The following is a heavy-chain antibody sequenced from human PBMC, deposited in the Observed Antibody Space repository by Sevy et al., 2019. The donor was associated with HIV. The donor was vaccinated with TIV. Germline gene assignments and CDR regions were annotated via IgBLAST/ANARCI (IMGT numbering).Heavy chain of an antibody. V-gene: IGHV3-30*18. CDR2: ISYHGRDK. Sequence: GGSLRLSCVVSGFTFTTSGMHWVRQAPGKGLEWVAVISYHGRDKVYADSVKGRFTISRDKSDNILYLHMNSLRSEDTAVYYCAKDFTGYNGMDVWGQGTMVTVSS. CDR3: AKDFTGYNGMDV. J-gene: IGHJ6*02. CDR1: GFTFTTSG. D-gene: IGHD3-9*01.